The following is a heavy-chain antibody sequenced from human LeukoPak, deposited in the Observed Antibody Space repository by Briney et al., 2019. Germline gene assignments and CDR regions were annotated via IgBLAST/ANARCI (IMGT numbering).Heavy chain of an antibody. V-gene: IGHV3-33*01. CDR1: GFTFSSYG. CDR3: ARDSEYYYDSSGYHEDY. CDR2: IWYDGSNK. J-gene: IGHJ4*02. Sequence: GGSLRLSCAASGFTFSSYGMHWVRQAPGKGLEWVAVIWYDGSNKYYADSVKGRFTISRDNSKNTLYLQMNSLRAEDTAVYYCARDSEYYYDSSGYHEDYWGQGTLVTVSS. D-gene: IGHD3-22*01.